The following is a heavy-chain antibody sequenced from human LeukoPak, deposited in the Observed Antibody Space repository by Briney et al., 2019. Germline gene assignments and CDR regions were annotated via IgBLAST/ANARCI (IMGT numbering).Heavy chain of an antibody. D-gene: IGHD3-10*01. J-gene: IGHJ4*02. V-gene: IGHV4-34*01. Sequence: SSETLSLTCAVYGGSSSGYYWSWIRQPPGKGLEWIGEINHSGSTNYNPSLKSRVTISVDTSKNQFSLKLSSVTAADTAVYYCARGRWFGELLWGFFDYWGQGTLVTVSS. CDR2: INHSGST. CDR1: GGSSSGYY. CDR3: ARGRWFGELLWGFFDY.